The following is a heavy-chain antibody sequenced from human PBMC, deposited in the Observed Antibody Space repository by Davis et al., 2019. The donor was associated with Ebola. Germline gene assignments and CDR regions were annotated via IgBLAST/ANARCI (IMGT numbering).Heavy chain of an antibody. CDR3: ARESGYEGFDY. CDR1: GGSISNYY. CDR2: IYYSGST. J-gene: IGHJ4*02. V-gene: IGHV4-59*01. Sequence: MPSETLSLTCTISGGSISNYYWTWIRQPPGKGLEWIGYIYYSGSTNYNPSLKSRVTISVDTSKNQFSLKLSSVTAADTAVYYCARESGYEGFDYWGQGTLVTVSS. D-gene: IGHD5-12*01.